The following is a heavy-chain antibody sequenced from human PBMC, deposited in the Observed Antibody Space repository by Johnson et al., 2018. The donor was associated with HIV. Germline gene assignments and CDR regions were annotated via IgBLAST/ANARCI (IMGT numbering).Heavy chain of an antibody. D-gene: IGHD2-8*02. V-gene: IGHV3-20*04. CDR3: ARGDYCTAGVCYDEPFDI. J-gene: IGHJ3*02. CDR2: TNWNGGSK. CDR1: GFNFDDYG. Sequence: EVQLVESGGGVVQPGGSLRLSCAASGFNFDDYGMSWVRQAPGKGLEWVSGTNWNGGSKGYGDSVKGLFTISRDNAKNSLYMPMNSLRGEDTALYFCARGDYCTAGVCYDEPFDIWGQGTMVTVSS.